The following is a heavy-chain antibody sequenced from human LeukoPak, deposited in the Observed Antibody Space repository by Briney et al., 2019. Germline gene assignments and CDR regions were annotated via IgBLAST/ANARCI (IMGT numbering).Heavy chain of an antibody. J-gene: IGHJ4*02. CDR1: RFTFSSYA. Sequence: GSLRLSCAASRFTFSSYAMHWVRQAPGKGLEWVAVISYDGSNKYYADSVKGRFTISRDNSKNTLYLQMNSLRAEDTAVYYCARDRAEGMTASLDHWGQGTLVTVSS. CDR3: ARDRAEGMTASLDH. V-gene: IGHV3-30-3*01. CDR2: ISYDGSNK. D-gene: IGHD1-14*01.